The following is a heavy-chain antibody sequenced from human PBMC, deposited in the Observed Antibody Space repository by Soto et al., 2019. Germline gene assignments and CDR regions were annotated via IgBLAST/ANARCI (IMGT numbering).Heavy chain of an antibody. D-gene: IGHD1-26*01. J-gene: IGHJ6*02. V-gene: IGHV4-59*12. CDR1: GGSITNYY. CDR2: VSDSGST. Sequence: QVQLQESGPGLVKPSETLSLLCTVSGGSITNYYWSWIRQSPAKGLEWIGYVSDSGSTKYNPSLKSRVTIAVETSKNQFSLKLTSLTAAETAVYYCARERVGHSAMDVWGQGTTVTVFS. CDR3: ARERVGHSAMDV.